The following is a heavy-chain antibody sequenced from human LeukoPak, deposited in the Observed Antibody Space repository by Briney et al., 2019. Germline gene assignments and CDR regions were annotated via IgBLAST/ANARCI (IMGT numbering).Heavy chain of an antibody. CDR2: ISSSGNYI. J-gene: IGHJ4*02. CDR3: AKEIYAYGSRGFDY. Sequence: GGSLRLSCSASQFTFSYYAMAWVRQAPGKGLEWVSGISSSGNYICYADSVKGRFTIPRDNSKNTLYLQLNSLRVEDTAVYYCAKEIYAYGSRGFDYWGQGTLVTVSS. V-gene: IGHV3-23*01. CDR1: QFTFSYYA. D-gene: IGHD3-10*01.